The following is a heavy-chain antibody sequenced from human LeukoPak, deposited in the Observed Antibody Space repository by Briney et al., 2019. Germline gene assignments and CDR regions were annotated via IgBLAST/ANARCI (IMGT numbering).Heavy chain of an antibody. CDR2: ISYDGSNK. Sequence: GGSLRLSCAASGFTFSSYGMHWVRQAPGKGLEWVAVISYDGSNKYYADSVKGRFTISRDNSKNTLYLQMNSLRAEDTAVYYCARNLGATPHFDYWGQGTLVTVSS. V-gene: IGHV3-30*03. J-gene: IGHJ4*02. CDR3: ARNLGATPHFDY. D-gene: IGHD1-26*01. CDR1: GFTFSSYG.